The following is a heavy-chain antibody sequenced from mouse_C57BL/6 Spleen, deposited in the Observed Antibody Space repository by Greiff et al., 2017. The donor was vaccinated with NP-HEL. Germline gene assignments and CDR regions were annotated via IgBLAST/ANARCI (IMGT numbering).Heavy chain of an antibody. CDR2: ISYDGSN. V-gene: IGHV3-6*01. Sequence: EVQRVESGPGLVKPSQSLSLTCSVTGYSITSGYYWNWIRQFPGNKLEWMGYISYDGSNNYNPSLKNRISITRDTSKNQFFLKLNSVTTEDTATYYCAREGAAGSSFFDYWGQGTTLTVSS. CDR1: GYSITSGYY. J-gene: IGHJ2*01. D-gene: IGHD1-1*01. CDR3: AREGAAGSSFFDY.